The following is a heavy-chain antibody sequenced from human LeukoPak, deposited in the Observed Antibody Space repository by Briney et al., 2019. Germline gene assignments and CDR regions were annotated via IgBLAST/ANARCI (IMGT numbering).Heavy chain of an antibody. CDR3: ARDQEYSSSWRNKDVDY. D-gene: IGHD6-13*01. CDR2: ISSSSSYI. Sequence: PGGSLRLSCAASGFTFSSYSMNWVRQAPGKGLEWVSSISSSSSYIYYADSVKGRFTISRDNAKNSLYLQMNSLRAEDTAVYYCARDQEYSSSWRNKDVDYWGQGTLVTVSS. V-gene: IGHV3-21*01. CDR1: GFTFSSYS. J-gene: IGHJ4*02.